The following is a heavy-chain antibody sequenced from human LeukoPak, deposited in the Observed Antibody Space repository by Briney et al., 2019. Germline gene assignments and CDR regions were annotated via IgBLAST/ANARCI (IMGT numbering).Heavy chain of an antibody. CDR3: ARGLQENLAWLQAFSAFDI. J-gene: IGHJ3*02. CDR2: ISAYNGDT. D-gene: IGHD6-19*01. V-gene: IGHV1-18*01. CDR1: GYTFTSYG. Sequence: GASVKVPCKASGYTFTSYGISWVRQAPGQGLEWMGWISAYNGDTNYAQKLQGRVTMTTDTSTSTAYMELRSLRSDDTAVYYCARGLQENLAWLQAFSAFDIWGQGTMVTVSS.